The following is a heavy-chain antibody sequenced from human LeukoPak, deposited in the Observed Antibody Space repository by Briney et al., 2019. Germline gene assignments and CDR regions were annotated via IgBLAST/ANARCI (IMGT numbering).Heavy chain of an antibody. CDR3: AKTGYSGYGHFDY. D-gene: IGHD5-12*01. V-gene: IGHV3-53*01. CDR2: IYSGGNT. J-gene: IGHJ4*02. Sequence: GGSLRLSCTVSGFTVSTNSWSWVRQAPGKGLEWVSFIYSGGNTHYSDSVKGRFTISRDNSKNTLYLQMNSLRAEDTAVYYCAKTGYSGYGHFDYWGQGTLVTVSS. CDR1: GFTVSTNS.